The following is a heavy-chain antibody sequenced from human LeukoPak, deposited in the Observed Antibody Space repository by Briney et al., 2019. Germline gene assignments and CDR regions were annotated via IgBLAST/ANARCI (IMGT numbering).Heavy chain of an antibody. CDR3: AKVDSPVEMATLADFYMDV. CDR1: GFTFSSYA. Sequence: PGGSLRLSCAASGFTFSSYAMSWVRQAPGKGLEWVSAISGSGGSTYYADSVKGRFTISRDNSKNTLYLQMNSLRAEDTAVYYCAKVDSPVEMATLADFYMDVWGKGITVTVSS. CDR2: ISGSGGST. V-gene: IGHV3-23*01. D-gene: IGHD5-24*01. J-gene: IGHJ6*03.